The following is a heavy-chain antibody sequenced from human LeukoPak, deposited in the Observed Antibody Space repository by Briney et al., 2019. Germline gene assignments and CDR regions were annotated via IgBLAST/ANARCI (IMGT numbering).Heavy chain of an antibody. Sequence: GGSLRLSCAVSGFTFSSYEMNWVRQAPGKGLEWVSSISSSGSTIYSADSVKGRFTISRDNAKNSLYLQMNSLRAEDTAVYYCARYSSGWRYFDYWGQGTLVTVSS. CDR3: ARYSSGWRYFDY. CDR1: GFTFSSYE. CDR2: ISSSGSTI. J-gene: IGHJ4*02. V-gene: IGHV3-48*03. D-gene: IGHD6-19*01.